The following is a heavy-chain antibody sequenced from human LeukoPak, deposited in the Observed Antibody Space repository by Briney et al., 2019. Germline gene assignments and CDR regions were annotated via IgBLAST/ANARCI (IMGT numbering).Heavy chain of an antibody. J-gene: IGHJ4*02. Sequence: GASVKVSCKASGGTFSSYAISWVRQAPGQGLEWMGGIIPIFGTANYAQKFQGRVTITADESTSTAYMELSSLRSEDTAVYYCARPCSGGSCYEGYFDYWGQGTLVTVSS. CDR1: GGTFSSYA. V-gene: IGHV1-69*13. D-gene: IGHD2-15*01. CDR2: IIPIFGTA. CDR3: ARPCSGGSCYEGYFDY.